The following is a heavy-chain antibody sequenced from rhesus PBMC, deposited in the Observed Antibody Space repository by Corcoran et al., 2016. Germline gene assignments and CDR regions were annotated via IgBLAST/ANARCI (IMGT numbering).Heavy chain of an antibody. V-gene: IGHV4-80*01. CDR3: ARPSNGDFDY. J-gene: IGHJ4*01. CDR1: GGSISSNY. Sequence: QVQLQESGPGLVKPSETLSLTCAVSGGSISSNYWSLIRQPPGRGLEWVGEINGNSGTPNSNPSLKIRGTMSKDASKNQFSLKLSSVTAADTAVYYCARPSNGDFDYWGQGVLVTVSS. D-gene: IGHD4-23*01. CDR2: INGNSGTP.